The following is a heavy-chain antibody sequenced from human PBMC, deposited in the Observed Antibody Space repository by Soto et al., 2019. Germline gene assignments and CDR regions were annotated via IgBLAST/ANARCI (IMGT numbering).Heavy chain of an antibody. V-gene: IGHV3-9*01. D-gene: IGHD3-3*01. CDR1: GFTFDDYA. CDR2: ISWNSGSI. CDR3: ARPQYYDFWSGYYTFDH. Sequence: EVQLVESGGGLVQPGRSLRLSCAASGFTFDDYAMHWVRQAPGKGLEWVSGISWNSGSIGYADSVKGRFTISRDNAKNSLYLQMNSLRAEDTALYFCARPQYYDFWSGYYTFDHWGQGTLVTVSS. J-gene: IGHJ4*02.